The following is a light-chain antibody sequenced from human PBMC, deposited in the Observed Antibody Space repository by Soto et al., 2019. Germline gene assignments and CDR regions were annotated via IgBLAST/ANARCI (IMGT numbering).Light chain of an antibody. CDR2: EDN. J-gene: IGLJ6*01. V-gene: IGLV6-57*02. CDR3: QSYDSSNLNV. CDR1: SGSIASNY. Sequence: NFMLTQPHSVSESPGKTVTISCTGSSGSIASNYVPWYQQRQGSAPTTVIYEDNQRPSGVPDRFSGSIDSSSNSASLTISGLQTEDEADYYCQSYDSSNLNVFGSGTQLTVL.